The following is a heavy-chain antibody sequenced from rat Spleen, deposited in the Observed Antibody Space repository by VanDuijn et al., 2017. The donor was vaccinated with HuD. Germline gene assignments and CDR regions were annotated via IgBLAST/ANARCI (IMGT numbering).Heavy chain of an antibody. Sequence: EVQLVESGGGLVQPGKSMKLSCAASGFTFSNYYMAWARQAPTRGLEWVASISTGGGNTYYRDSVKGRFTISRDNEKSTLYLQMDSLRSEDTATYYCARLDYPGPHYFDYWGQGVMVTVSS. CDR2: ISTGGGNT. CDR1: GFTFSNYY. V-gene: IGHV5-25*01. J-gene: IGHJ2*01. CDR3: ARLDYPGPHYFDY. D-gene: IGHD1-4*01.